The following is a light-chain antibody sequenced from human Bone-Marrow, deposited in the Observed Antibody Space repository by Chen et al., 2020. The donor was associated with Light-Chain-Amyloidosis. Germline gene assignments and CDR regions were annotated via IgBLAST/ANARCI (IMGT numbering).Light chain of an antibody. CDR3: QTWGSGFHVL. J-gene: IGLJ2*01. Sequence: QLVLTQSPSASASLGASVKLTCILSSGHRTYPIAWHQRQPGKGPRYLMLVNQDGTHTKGDGIPDRFSGSSSGAERYLTISSLRSEDEADYYCQTWGSGFHVLFGGGTRLSVL. CDR1: SGHRTYP. V-gene: IGLV4-69*01. CDR2: VNQDGTH.